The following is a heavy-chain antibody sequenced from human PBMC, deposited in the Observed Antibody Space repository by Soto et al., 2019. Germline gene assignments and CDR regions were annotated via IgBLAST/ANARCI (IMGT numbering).Heavy chain of an antibody. CDR2: IWFDGNKQ. CDR1: GFTFGNYG. CDR3: AKDYTVAADPSSVILFDY. V-gene: IGHV3-33*06. J-gene: IGHJ4*02. Sequence: PGGSLRLSCAASGFTFGNYGMHWVRQAPGKGLEWVAVIWFDGNKQHYADSVKGRFTISRDNSKNTVYLQMSSLRVEDTAIYYCAKDYTVAADPSSVILFDYWGQGALVTVSS. D-gene: IGHD2-15*01.